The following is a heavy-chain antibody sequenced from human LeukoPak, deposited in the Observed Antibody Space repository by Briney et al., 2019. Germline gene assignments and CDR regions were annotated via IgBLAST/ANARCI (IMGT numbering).Heavy chain of an antibody. CDR2: INPNSGGT. V-gene: IGHV1-2*02. D-gene: IGHD3-10*01. CDR1: GYTFTSYG. J-gene: IGHJ6*03. Sequence: ASVKVSCKASGYTFTSYGISWVRQAPGQGLEWMGWINPNSGGTNYAQKFQGGVTMTRDTSISTAYMELSRLRSDDTAVYYCARENKVRDYYYYYYMDVWGKGTTVTISS. CDR3: ARENKVRDYYYYYYMDV.